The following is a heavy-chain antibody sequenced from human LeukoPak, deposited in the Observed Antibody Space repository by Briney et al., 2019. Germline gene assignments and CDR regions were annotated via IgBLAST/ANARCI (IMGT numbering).Heavy chain of an antibody. CDR1: GFTFSSYW. CDR3: AKVSGSGGTKYQPFDY. D-gene: IGHD2-15*01. Sequence: PGGSLRLSCAASGFTFSSYWMSWVRQAPGKGLEWVANIKQDGSEKYYVDSVKGRFTISRNNAKNSLYLQMNSLRAEDTAVYYCAKVSGSGGTKYQPFDYWGQGTLVTVSS. CDR2: IKQDGSEK. V-gene: IGHV3-7*03. J-gene: IGHJ4*02.